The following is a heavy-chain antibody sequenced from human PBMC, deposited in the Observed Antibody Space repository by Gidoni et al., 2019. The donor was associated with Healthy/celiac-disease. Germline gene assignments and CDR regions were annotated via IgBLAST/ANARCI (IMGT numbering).Heavy chain of an antibody. V-gene: IGHV3-66*02. CDR3: ARGRGYYLLYDAFDI. Sequence: EVQLVESGGGLVQPGGSLRLSCAASGFTVSSNYMSWVRQAPGKGLEWVSVIYSGGSTYYADSVKGRFTISRDNSKNTLYLQMNSLRAEDTAVYYCARGRGYYLLYDAFDIWGQGTMVTVSS. D-gene: IGHD3-22*01. J-gene: IGHJ3*02. CDR2: IYSGGST. CDR1: GFTVSSNY.